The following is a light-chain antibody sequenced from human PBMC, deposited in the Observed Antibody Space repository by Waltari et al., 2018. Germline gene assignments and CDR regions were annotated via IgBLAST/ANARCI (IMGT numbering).Light chain of an antibody. CDR3: MQSLTSLWT. CDR2: LGS. Sequence: DIVMTQSPLSLPVTPGEPASISCRSRQSLLHSNGNNYWDWYLQKPGQSPQPLIYLGSNRASGVPDRFSGRGSGTDFTLKISRVEAEDVGVYYCMQSLTSLWTFGQGTKVDIK. CDR1: QSLLHSNGNNY. J-gene: IGKJ1*01. V-gene: IGKV2-28*01.